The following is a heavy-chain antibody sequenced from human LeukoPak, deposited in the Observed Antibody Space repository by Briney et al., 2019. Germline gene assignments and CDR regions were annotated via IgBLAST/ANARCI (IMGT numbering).Heavy chain of an antibody. CDR1: GFTFTAYT. V-gene: IGHV3-30*04. D-gene: IGHD6-13*01. Sequence: GGSLRLSCVASGFTFTAYTLYWVRQSPDKGLEWVAIISYDGSDRFYVDSVKGRFTVSRDNSRNTVYMHMDDLRPEDTAIYYCAAWRGSSWYGAHWGRGTLVTVS. J-gene: IGHJ4*02. CDR3: AAWRGSSWYGAH. CDR2: ISYDGSDR.